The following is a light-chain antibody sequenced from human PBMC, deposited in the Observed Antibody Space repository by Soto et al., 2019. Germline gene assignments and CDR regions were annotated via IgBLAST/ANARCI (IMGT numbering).Light chain of an antibody. CDR2: GAS. Sequence: EIVLTQSPGTLSLSPGERATLSCRASQSVSSSYLAWYQQKPGQAPRLLIYGASSRATGIPDRFSGSGSGTDFTLTISRLEPEDFAVYYCQQYDNSPLIFGGGTKVEIK. CDR1: QSVSSSY. CDR3: QQYDNSPLI. J-gene: IGKJ4*01. V-gene: IGKV3-20*01.